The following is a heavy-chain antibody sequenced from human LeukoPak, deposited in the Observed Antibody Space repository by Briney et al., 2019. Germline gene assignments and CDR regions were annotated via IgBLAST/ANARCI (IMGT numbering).Heavy chain of an antibody. CDR1: GFIFSHHG. J-gene: IGHJ4*02. Sequence: GGTLRLSCATSGFIFSHHGMNWVRQAPGKGLEWVSGIRADAVTTYYADSVKGRFIISRDNSKNTLYLQMNSLRAEDTAVYYCAKDKWFGESPFDYWGQGTLVTVSS. V-gene: IGHV3-23*01. CDR2: IRADAVTT. CDR3: AKDKWFGESPFDY. D-gene: IGHD3-10*01.